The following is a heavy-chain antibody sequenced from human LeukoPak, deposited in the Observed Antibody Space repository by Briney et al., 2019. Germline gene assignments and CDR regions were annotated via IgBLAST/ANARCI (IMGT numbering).Heavy chain of an antibody. CDR3: ARGGYDFWSGYYTDWFDP. V-gene: IGHV4-34*01. Sequence: SETLSLTCAVYGGSFSGYYLSWIRQPPGKGLEWIGEINHSGSTNYNPSLKSRVTISVDTSKNQFSLKLSSVTAADTAVYYCARGGYDFWSGYYTDWFDPWGQGTLVTVSS. J-gene: IGHJ5*02. CDR2: INHSGST. D-gene: IGHD3-3*01. CDR1: GGSFSGYY.